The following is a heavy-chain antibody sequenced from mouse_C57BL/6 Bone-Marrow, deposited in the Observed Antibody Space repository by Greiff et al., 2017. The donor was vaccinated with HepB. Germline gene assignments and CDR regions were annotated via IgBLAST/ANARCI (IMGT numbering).Heavy chain of an antibody. CDR2: IHPSDSDT. Sequence: QVQLQQPGAELVKPGASVKVSCKASGYTFTSYWMHWVKQRPGQGLEWIGRIHPSDSDTNYNQKFKGKATLTADKSSSTVYMELSRLTSEDSAVYFCARHERTGTGFAYWGQGTLVTVSA. J-gene: IGHJ3*01. D-gene: IGHD4-1*01. CDR1: GYTFTSYW. V-gene: IGHV1-74*01. CDR3: ARHERTGTGFAY.